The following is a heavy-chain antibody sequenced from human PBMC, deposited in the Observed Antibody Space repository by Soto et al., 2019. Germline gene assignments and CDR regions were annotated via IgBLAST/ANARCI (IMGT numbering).Heavy chain of an antibody. J-gene: IGHJ4*02. CDR1: GFTVSGYT. CDR2: ISSDGNHK. Sequence: QVQLVESGGGVVQPGRSLRLSCAASGFTVSGYTMHWVRQAPGKGLEWVAVISSDGNHKYYTDSVKGRFTISRDTSTNTLYLQMNSLRAEDTAVYYCAIWEQPLFDYWGQGTLVTVSP. V-gene: IGHV3-30-3*01. CDR3: AIWEQPLFDY. D-gene: IGHD1-26*01.